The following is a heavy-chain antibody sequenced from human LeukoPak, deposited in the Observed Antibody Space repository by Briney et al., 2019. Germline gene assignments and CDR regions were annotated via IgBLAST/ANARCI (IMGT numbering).Heavy chain of an antibody. Sequence: GGSLRLSCAASGFTFSSCEMNWVRQAPGKGLEWVSYISSSGSTIYYADSVKGRFTTSRDNAKNSLYLQMNSLRAEDTAVYYCAELGITMIGGVWGEGTTVTISS. J-gene: IGHJ6*04. CDR1: GFTFSSCE. CDR2: ISSSGSTI. V-gene: IGHV3-48*03. CDR3: AELGITMIGGV. D-gene: IGHD3-10*02.